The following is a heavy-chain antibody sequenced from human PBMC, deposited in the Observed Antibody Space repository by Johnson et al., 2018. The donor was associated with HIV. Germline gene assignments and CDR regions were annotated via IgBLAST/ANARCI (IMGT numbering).Heavy chain of an antibody. V-gene: IGHV3-20*04. CDR1: GFTFDDYG. Sequence: VQLVESGGGVVRPGGSLRLSCAASGFTFDDYGMSWVRQAPGKGLEWVSGINWNGGSTYYADSVKGRFTISRDNSKNTLYLQMNSLRAEDTAVYYCASGWGIAASDAFDIWGQGTMVIVSS. CDR2: INWNGGST. CDR3: ASGWGIAASDAFDI. J-gene: IGHJ3*02. D-gene: IGHD6-13*01.